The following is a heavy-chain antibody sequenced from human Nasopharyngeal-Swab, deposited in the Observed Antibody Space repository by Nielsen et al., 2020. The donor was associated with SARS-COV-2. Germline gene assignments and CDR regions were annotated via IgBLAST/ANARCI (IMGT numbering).Heavy chain of an antibody. D-gene: IGHD6-13*01. CDR1: GFTFSSYA. CDR3: AKAYLVAAAGTMGY. J-gene: IGHJ4*02. CDR2: ISGSGGIT. Sequence: GESLKISCAASGFTFSSYAMSWVRQAPGKGLEWVSAISGSGGITYYADSVKGRFTISRDNSKNTLYLQMNSLRAEDTAVYYCAKAYLVAAAGTMGYWGQGTLVTVSS. V-gene: IGHV3-23*01.